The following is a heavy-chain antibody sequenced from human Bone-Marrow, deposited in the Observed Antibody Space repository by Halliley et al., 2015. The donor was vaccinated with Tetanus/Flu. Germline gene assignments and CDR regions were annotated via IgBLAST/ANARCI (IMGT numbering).Heavy chain of an antibody. V-gene: IGHV4-4*02. J-gene: IGHJ4*02. Sequence: KGLEWIGEIHHSGRPNYTPSLTSRVAISVDKTKTQFPLRLPSVTAADTAIYYCAETGWYSIEYWGRGTLVIVSS. D-gene: IGHD6-19*01. CDR3: AETGWYSIEY. CDR2: IHHSGRP.